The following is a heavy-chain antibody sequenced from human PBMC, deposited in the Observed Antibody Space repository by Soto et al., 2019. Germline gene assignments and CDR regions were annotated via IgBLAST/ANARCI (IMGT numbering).Heavy chain of an antibody. Sequence: EVQLLESGGGLVQPGGSLSLSCAASAFTFNNYAMSWVRQAPGKGLEWVSGIGSSGRTTYYADSVKGRFTISRDNSNNQLFLQMNSLRAEDTAVYYCAKSRYSDSSGDFYDYWGKGTLVTVSS. CDR2: IGSSGRTT. D-gene: IGHD3-22*01. V-gene: IGHV3-23*01. CDR1: AFTFNNYA. CDR3: AKSRYSDSSGDFYDY. J-gene: IGHJ4*02.